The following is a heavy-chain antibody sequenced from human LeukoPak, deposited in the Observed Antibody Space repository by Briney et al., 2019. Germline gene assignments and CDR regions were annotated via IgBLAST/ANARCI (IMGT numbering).Heavy chain of an antibody. D-gene: IGHD6-19*01. J-gene: IGHJ4*02. CDR1: GFTFSDYY. CDR2: ISDSSGYT. Sequence: PGGSLRLSCAASGFTFSDYYMSWIRQAPGKGLEWVSYISDSSGYTKDADSVKGRFTISRDNAKNLLYLQMNSLRDEDTAMYYCARVSAPGTSGWYFGYWGQGTLVTVSS. CDR3: ARVSAPGTSGWYFGY. V-gene: IGHV3-11*06.